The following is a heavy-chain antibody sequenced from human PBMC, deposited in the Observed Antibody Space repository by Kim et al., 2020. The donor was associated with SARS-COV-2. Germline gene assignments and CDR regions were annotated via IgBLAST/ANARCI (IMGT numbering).Heavy chain of an antibody. V-gene: IGHV3-74*01. J-gene: IGHJ2*01. Sequence: GGSLRLSCAASGFTFSRTWMYWVRQAPGKGLVWISRINTDGSSITYADSVKGRFTISRDNAKNTLHLQMNTLTAVDTAVYYCAKVGVDWYFDLWGRGTLVTVSS. CDR3: AKVGVDWYFDL. D-gene: IGHD3-16*01. CDR2: INTDGSSI. CDR1: GFTFSRTW.